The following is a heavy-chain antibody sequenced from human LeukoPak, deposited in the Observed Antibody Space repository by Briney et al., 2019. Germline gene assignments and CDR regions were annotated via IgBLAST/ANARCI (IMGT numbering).Heavy chain of an antibody. J-gene: IGHJ3*02. V-gene: IGHV3-21*01. CDR2: ISSSSSYI. D-gene: IGHD5-12*01. CDR1: GFTFSSYS. CDR3: ARVQVATHSFDI. Sequence: KTGGSLRLSCAASGFTFSSYSMDWVRQAPGKGLEWASSISSSSSYISYADSVKGRFTISRDNAKNSLSLQMNSLRAEDTAVYYCARVQVATHSFDIWGQGTMVTVSS.